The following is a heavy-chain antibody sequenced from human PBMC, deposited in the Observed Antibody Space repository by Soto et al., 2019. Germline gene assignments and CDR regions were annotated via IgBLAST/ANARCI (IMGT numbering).Heavy chain of an antibody. CDR1: GFTFSSYG. Sequence: SLRLSCAASGFTFSSYGMHWVRQAPGKGLEWEAVIWYDGSNKYYADSVKGRFTISRNNSNNTLYLQMNGLRAEDTAVYYCARDRGCSGGSCYNSGSGMDVWGQGTTVTVSS. CDR3: ARDRGCSGGSCYNSGSGMDV. J-gene: IGHJ6*02. CDR2: IWYDGSNK. D-gene: IGHD2-15*01. V-gene: IGHV3-33*01.